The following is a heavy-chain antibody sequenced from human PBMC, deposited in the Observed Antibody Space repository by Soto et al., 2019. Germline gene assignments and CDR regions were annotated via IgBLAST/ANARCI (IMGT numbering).Heavy chain of an antibody. CDR2: IYYSGST. J-gene: IGHJ4*02. D-gene: IGHD6-19*01. CDR1: GGSISSSSFY. Sequence: PSETLSLTCTVSGGSISSSSFYWGWIRQPPGKGLEWIGSIYYSGSTYYNPSLKSRVTISVDTSKNQFSLKLSSVTAADTAVYHCARHVTGEWLAYFDYWGQVTLVTVSS. CDR3: ARHVTGEWLAYFDY. V-gene: IGHV4-39*01.